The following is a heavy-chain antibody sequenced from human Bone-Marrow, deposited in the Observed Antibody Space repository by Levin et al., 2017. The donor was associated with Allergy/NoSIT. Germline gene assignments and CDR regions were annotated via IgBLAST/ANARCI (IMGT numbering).Heavy chain of an antibody. D-gene: IGHD3-22*01. CDR3: GRDSSRSTRYDAIDV. J-gene: IGHJ3*01. CDR2: IKQDGGEE. Sequence: PGGSLRLSCVASGFTFSNHWMGWVRQAPGKGLEWVANIKQDGGEEYCVDSVKGRFTNSRDNAKNSLFLQMNSLRVEDTAVYYCGRDSSRSTRYDAIDVWGQGTMVTV. V-gene: IGHV3-7*01. CDR1: GFTFSNHW.